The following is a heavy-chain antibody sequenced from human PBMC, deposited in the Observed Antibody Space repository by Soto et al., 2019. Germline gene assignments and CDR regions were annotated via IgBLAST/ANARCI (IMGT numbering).Heavy chain of an antibody. CDR1: GGSFSGYY. V-gene: IGHV4-34*01. CDR3: ARGHLRFGELSVYYYYYMDV. CDR2: INHSGST. Sequence: SETLSLTCAVYGGSFSGYYWSWIRQPPGKGLEWIGEINHSGSTNYNPSLKSRVTISVDTSKNQFSLKLSSVTAADTAVYYCARGHLRFGELSVYYYYYMDVWGKGTTVTVSS. J-gene: IGHJ6*03. D-gene: IGHD3-10*01.